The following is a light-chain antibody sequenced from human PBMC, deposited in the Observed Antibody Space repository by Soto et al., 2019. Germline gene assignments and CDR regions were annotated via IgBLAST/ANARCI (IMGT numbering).Light chain of an antibody. CDR2: DAS. CDR3: QQCYMGWT. V-gene: IGKV1-5*01. Sequence: DIQVTQSPPTLSASVGDRVTITCRASQTISTWMAWYQHQPGKAPKLLIYDASTLESGVPSRFSGTGSGTEFTFSITSLQPEDFGTYYCQQCYMGWTFGQGTKVDIK. CDR1: QTISTW. J-gene: IGKJ1*01.